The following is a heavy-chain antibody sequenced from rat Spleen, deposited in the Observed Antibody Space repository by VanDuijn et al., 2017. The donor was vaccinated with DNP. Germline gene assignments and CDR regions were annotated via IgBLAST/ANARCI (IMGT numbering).Heavy chain of an antibody. CDR1: GFTFSDHY. D-gene: IGHD1-4*01. V-gene: IGHV5-22*01. J-gene: IGHJ2*01. Sequence: EVQLVESGGGLVQPGRSLKLSCAASGFTFSDHYMAWVRQAPTKGLEWVTYISYDGGSANYGESVKGRFTISRDNGKSTLYLEMNSLRSEDMATYYCARHGPGYNYFDYWGQGVMVTVSS. CDR3: ARHGPGYNYFDY. CDR2: ISYDGGSA.